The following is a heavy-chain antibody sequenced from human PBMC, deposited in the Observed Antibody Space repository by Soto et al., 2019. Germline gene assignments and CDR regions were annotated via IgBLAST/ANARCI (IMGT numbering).Heavy chain of an antibody. J-gene: IGHJ5*02. CDR3: AHRIPDYCSGGRCPLGQDWFDP. Sequence: QITLKESGPTLVKPTQTLTLTCTFSGFSLSTSGVGVGWIRQPPGKALEWLALIYWDDDKRYSPSLKSRLTITKDTSKNQVDLTMTNMDPVDTATYYCAHRIPDYCSGGRCPLGQDWFDPWGQGTLVTVSS. V-gene: IGHV2-5*02. D-gene: IGHD2-15*01. CDR2: IYWDDDK. CDR1: GFSLSTSGVG.